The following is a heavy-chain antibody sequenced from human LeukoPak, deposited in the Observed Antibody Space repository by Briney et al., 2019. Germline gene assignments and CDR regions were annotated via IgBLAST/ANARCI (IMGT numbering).Heavy chain of an antibody. Sequence: GASVKVSCKASGYTFTGYYMHWVRQAPGQGLEWMGWISAYNGNTHYAQEVQGRVTMTTDTSTSTAYMDLRSLKSDDTAVYHCARDLYSRRMHYYGSGSYFAYWGQGTLVTVSS. J-gene: IGHJ4*02. CDR2: ISAYNGNT. D-gene: IGHD3-10*01. CDR1: GYTFTGYY. V-gene: IGHV1-18*04. CDR3: ARDLYSRRMHYYGSGSYFAY.